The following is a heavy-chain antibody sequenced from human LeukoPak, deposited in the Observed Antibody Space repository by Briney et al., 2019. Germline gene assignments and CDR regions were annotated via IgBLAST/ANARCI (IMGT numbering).Heavy chain of an antibody. CDR1: GGSISSSSYY. V-gene: IGHV4-61*01. Sequence: SETLSLTCTVSGGSISSSSYYWSWIRQPPGKGLEWIGYIYYSGSTNYNPSLKSRVTISVDTSKNQFSLKLSSVTAADTAVYYCARDVSGEGEYPWDYYMDVWGKGTTVTISS. J-gene: IGHJ6*03. CDR2: IYYSGST. D-gene: IGHD7-27*01. CDR3: ARDVSGEGEYPWDYYMDV.